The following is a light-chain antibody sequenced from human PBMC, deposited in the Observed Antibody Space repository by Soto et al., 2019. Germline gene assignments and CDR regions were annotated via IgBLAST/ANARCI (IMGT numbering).Light chain of an antibody. CDR3: QHYGASQYT. V-gene: IGKV3-20*01. Sequence: IVLTQSPGTLSLSPGETVTLSCRASQSVTSSNLAWYQQKPGQARRLLIYGASYRATGIADKFTGGGSGADFSLTISRLEPEDFAVYFCQHYGASQYTFGQGTKLEIK. CDR2: GAS. J-gene: IGKJ2*01. CDR1: QSVTSSN.